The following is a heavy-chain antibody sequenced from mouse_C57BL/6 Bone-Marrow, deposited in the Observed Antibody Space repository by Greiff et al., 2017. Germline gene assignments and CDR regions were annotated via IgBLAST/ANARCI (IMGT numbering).Heavy chain of an antibody. CDR3: AREGNYDGSSHFDY. D-gene: IGHD1-1*01. CDR2: LDPSDSYT. J-gene: IGHJ2*01. CDR1: GYTFTSYW. Sequence: QVQLQQPGAELVMPGASVTLSCKASGYTFTSYWMPWVKQRPGQGLEWIGELDPSDSYTNYNQKFKGKSTLTVDNSSSTAYMQLSSLTSEDSAVYYGAREGNYDGSSHFDYWGQGTTLTVSS. V-gene: IGHV1-69*01.